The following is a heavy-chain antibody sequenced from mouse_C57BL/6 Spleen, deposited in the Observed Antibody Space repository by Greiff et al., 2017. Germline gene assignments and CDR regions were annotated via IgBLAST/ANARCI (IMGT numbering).Heavy chain of an antibody. D-gene: IGHD2-4*01. CDR2: INPNYGTT. CDR3: ARYDYDSYYFDY. CDR1: GYSFTDYN. Sequence: EVKLVESGPELVKPGASVKISCKASGYSFTDYNMNWVKQSHGKSLEWIGVINPNYGTTSYNQKFKGKATLTVDQSSSTAYMQLNSLTSEDSAVYYCARYDYDSYYFDYWGQGTTLTVSS. V-gene: IGHV1-39*01. J-gene: IGHJ2*01.